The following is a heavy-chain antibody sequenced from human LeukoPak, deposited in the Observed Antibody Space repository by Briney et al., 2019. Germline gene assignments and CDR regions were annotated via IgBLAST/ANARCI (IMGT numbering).Heavy chain of an antibody. D-gene: IGHD6-19*01. CDR1: GFTVSSNY. CDR2: IYSGGST. V-gene: IGHV3-53*01. J-gene: IGHJ4*01. CDR3: AKGIYSSGWSYFDY. Sequence: GGSLRLSCAASGFTVSSNYMSWVRQAPGKGLEWVSVIYSGGSTYYADSVKGRSTISRHNSKNTLYLQMNSLRAEDTAVYYCAKGIYSSGWSYFDYWGHGTLVTVSS.